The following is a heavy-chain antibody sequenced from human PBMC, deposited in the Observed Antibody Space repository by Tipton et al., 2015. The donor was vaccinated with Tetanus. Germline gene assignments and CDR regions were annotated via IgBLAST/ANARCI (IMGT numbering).Heavy chain of an antibody. D-gene: IGHD6-6*01. CDR2: ITGSGHI. CDR3: AKDLRQLVRVDAFDS. CDR1: GFTLTTYS. V-gene: IGHV3-21*04. Sequence: SLRLSCAASGFTLTTYSINWFRQAPGKGLEWVSSITGSGHITYADSVQGRFNISRDNSKNTLYLHMNSLRAEDTAVYYCAKDLRQLVRVDAFDSWGQGTVVTVSS. J-gene: IGHJ3*02.